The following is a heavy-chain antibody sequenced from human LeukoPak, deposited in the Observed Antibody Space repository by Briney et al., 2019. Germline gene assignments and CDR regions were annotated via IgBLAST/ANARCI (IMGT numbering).Heavy chain of an antibody. D-gene: IGHD3-10*01. Sequence: SETLSLTCTVSGGSMNSYYWGWIRQPPGKGLEWIGSIYYSGSTYYNPSLKSRVTISVDTSKNQFSLKLSSVTAADTAVYYCARLSRVLLWFGELSGCAFDIWGQGTMVTVSS. CDR1: GGSMNSYY. CDR2: IYYSGST. CDR3: ARLSRVLLWFGELSGCAFDI. J-gene: IGHJ3*02. V-gene: IGHV4-39*01.